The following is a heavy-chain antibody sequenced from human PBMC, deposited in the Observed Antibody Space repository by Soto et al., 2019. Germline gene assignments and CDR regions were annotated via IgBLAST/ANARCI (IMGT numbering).Heavy chain of an antibody. CDR3: ARDTSAAGIRFDP. CDR2: IYHSGST. Sequence: PSETLSLTCAVSGGSISSSNGWSWVRQPPGKGLEWIGEIYHSGSTNYNPSLKSRVTISVDKSKNQFSLKLSSVTAADTAVYYCARDTSAAGIRFDPWGQGILVTVSS. V-gene: IGHV4-4*02. D-gene: IGHD6-13*01. CDR1: GGSISSSNG. J-gene: IGHJ5*02.